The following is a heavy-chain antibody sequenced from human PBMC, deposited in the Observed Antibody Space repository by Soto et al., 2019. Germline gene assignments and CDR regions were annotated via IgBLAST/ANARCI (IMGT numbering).Heavy chain of an antibody. D-gene: IGHD2-2*02. J-gene: IGHJ6*02. Sequence: LRLSCAASGFTVSSNYMSWVRQAPGKGLEWVSVIYSGGSTYYADSVKGRFTISRDNSKNTLYLQMNSLRAEDMAVYYCARESIVVVPAAIRYYYGMDVWGQGTTVTVSS. CDR2: IYSGGST. CDR3: ARESIVVVPAAIRYYYGMDV. V-gene: IGHV3-53*01. CDR1: GFTVSSNY.